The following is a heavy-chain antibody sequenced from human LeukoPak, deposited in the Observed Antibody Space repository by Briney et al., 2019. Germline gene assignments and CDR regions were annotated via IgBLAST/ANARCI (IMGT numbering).Heavy chain of an antibody. V-gene: IGHV3-30*18. CDR1: GFTFSSYS. J-gene: IGHJ4*02. Sequence: GGSLRLSRAASGFTFSSYSMNWVRQAPGKGLEWVAVISYDGSNKYYADSVKGRFTISRDNSKNTLYLQMNSLRAEDTAVYYCAKDATRKDPAYFDYWGQGTLVTVSS. CDR2: ISYDGSNK. CDR3: AKDATRKDPAYFDY. D-gene: IGHD6-6*01.